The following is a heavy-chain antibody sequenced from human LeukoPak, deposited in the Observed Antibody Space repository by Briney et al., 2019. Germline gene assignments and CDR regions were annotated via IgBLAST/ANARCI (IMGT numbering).Heavy chain of an antibody. Sequence: SETLSLTCTVSGYSISSGYYWGWIRQPPGKGLEWIGSIYHSGSTNNNPSLKSRVTISVDTSKNQFSLKLGSVTAADTAVYYCARHGFGVWGNWFDPWGQGTLVTVSS. CDR3: ARHGFGVWGNWFDP. CDR1: GYSISSGYY. D-gene: IGHD3-10*01. V-gene: IGHV4-38-2*02. CDR2: IYHSGST. J-gene: IGHJ5*02.